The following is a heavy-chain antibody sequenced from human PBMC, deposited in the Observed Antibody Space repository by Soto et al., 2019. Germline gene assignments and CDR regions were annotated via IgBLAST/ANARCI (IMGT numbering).Heavy chain of an antibody. Sequence: PGCSIRLACASCGVSVKTFAIGGVCQAPGKGLEWVSSISRSGGSTYYADSVKGSFTISRDNSKNTLYLQMSSMRAEDTAIYYCAKDSTTVGVLISPEDSSRIDVWGQGPTGTVSS. V-gene: IGHV3-23*01. CDR3: AKDSTTVGVLISPEDSSRIDV. J-gene: IGHJ6*02. D-gene: IGHD3-3*01. CDR1: GVSVKTFA. CDR2: ISRSGGST.